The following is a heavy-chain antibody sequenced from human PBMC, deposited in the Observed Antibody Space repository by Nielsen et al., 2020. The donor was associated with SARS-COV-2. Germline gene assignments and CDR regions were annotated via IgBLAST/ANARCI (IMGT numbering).Heavy chain of an antibody. CDR1: GGSISSGSYY. J-gene: IGHJ3*01. D-gene: IGHD3-22*01. V-gene: IGHV4-31*03. CDR3: ASSGYLAYDAFNV. CDR2: LYYSGSN. Sequence: SETLSLTCTVSGGSISSGSYYWSWIRQRPGKGLEWIGYLYYSGSNYYNPSLRSRVIISADTSKNQFSLKLNSETAADTAVYYCASSGYLAYDAFNVWGQGTMVTVSS.